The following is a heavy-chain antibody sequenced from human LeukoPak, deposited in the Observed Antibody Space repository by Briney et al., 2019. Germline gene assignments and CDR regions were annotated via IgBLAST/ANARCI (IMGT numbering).Heavy chain of an antibody. J-gene: IGHJ4*02. CDR2: MNPNSGNT. CDR1: GYTFTDYY. CDR3: ARVAGPSEY. V-gene: IGHV1-8*02. Sequence: ASVKVSCKASGYTFTDYYIHWVRQATGQGLEWMGWMNPNSGNTGYAQKFQGRVTMTRNTSISTAYMELSSLRSEDTAVYYCARVAGPSEYWGQGTLVTVSS.